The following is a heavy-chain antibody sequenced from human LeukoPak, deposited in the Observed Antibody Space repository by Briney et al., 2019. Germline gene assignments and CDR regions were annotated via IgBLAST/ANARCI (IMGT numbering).Heavy chain of an antibody. J-gene: IGHJ6*03. V-gene: IGHV1-2*02. CDR2: INPNSGGT. D-gene: IGHD3-10*01. CDR1: GYTFTGYY. CDR3: ARGPRITLVRGGQWCFYMDV. Sequence: ASVKVSCEASGYTFTGYYMHWVRQAPGQGLEWMGWINPNSGGTNYAQKFQGRVTMNRDTSISTVYMELSSLRSDDTAVYYCARGPRITLVRGGQWCFYMDVWGKGTTVTVSS.